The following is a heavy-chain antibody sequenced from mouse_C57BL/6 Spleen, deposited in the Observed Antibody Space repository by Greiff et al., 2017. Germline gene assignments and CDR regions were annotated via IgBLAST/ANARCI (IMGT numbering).Heavy chain of an antibody. Sequence: QVQLQQSGAELVKPGASVKISCKASGYAFSSYWMNWVKQRPGKGLEWIGQIYPGDGDTNYNGKFKGKATLTADKSSSTAYMQLSSLTSEDSAVYFCARVYYGNFYYAMDYWGQGTSVTVSS. J-gene: IGHJ4*01. CDR2: IYPGDGDT. D-gene: IGHD2-1*01. V-gene: IGHV1-80*01. CDR1: GYAFSSYW. CDR3: ARVYYGNFYYAMDY.